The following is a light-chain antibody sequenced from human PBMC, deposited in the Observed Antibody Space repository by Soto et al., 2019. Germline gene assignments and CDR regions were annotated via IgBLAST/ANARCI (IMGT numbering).Light chain of an antibody. V-gene: IGKV3-20*01. Sequence: EVVLTQSPGTLSLSPGERATLSCRASQGVTTAYLAWYQHKPGQAPRLLIYGASNRATGIPDRFSGSGSGTDFTLTISRLEPEDFAVYSCQQYGASPLFPFGPGTKVDL. CDR1: QGVTTAY. J-gene: IGKJ3*01. CDR2: GAS. CDR3: QQYGASPLFP.